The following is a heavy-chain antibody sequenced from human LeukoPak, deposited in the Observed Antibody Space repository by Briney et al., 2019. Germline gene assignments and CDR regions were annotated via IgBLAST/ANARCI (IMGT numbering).Heavy chain of an antibody. CDR3: ARDPRGIGLWFGELL. J-gene: IGHJ4*02. D-gene: IGHD3-10*01. V-gene: IGHV4-38-2*02. Sequence: SETLSLTCTVSGYSFSSGYYWCWSRPPPGKGLGWGGSIYHSGSTYYNPSLKSRVTISVDTSKNQFSLKLSSVTAADTAVYYCARDPRGIGLWFGELLWGQGTLVTVSS. CDR1: GYSFSSGYY. CDR2: IYHSGST.